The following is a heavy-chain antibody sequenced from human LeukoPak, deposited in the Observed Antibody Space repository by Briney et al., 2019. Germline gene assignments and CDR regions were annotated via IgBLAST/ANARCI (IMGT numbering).Heavy chain of an antibody. V-gene: IGHV1-46*01. CDR1: GYIFTTYY. J-gene: IGHJ4*02. CDR3: ARVGTTGATADN. CDR2: ISPRGGST. Sequence: ASVKVSCKASGYIFTTYYMHWLRQAPGQGPEWMGIISPRGGSTDYAQKFQGRVTMTSDTSTSTVYMELKSLRSEDTAVYFCARVGTTGATADNWGQGTLVTVSS. D-gene: IGHD4-11*01.